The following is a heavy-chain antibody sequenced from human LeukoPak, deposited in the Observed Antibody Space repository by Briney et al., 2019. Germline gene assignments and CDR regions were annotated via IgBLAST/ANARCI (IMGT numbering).Heavy chain of an antibody. CDR3: ARSVRFWGFGGLLFDP. Sequence: ASVKVSCKASGYTFTSYYMHWVRQAPGQGLEWMGIINPSGGSTSYAQKFQGRVTMTRDTSTSTVYMELSSLRSEDTAVYYCARSVRFWGFGGLLFDPWGQGTLVTVSS. V-gene: IGHV1-46*01. D-gene: IGHD3-10*01. CDR1: GYTFTSYY. J-gene: IGHJ5*02. CDR2: INPSGGST.